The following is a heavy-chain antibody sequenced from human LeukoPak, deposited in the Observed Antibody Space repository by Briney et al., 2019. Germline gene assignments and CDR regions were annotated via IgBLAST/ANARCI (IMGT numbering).Heavy chain of an antibody. CDR3: ASAYYDSSAPYYFDY. CDR2: INHSGNT. D-gene: IGHD3-22*01. Sequence: PSETLSLTCAVYGGSFSGYYWSWIRQPPGKGLEWIGEINHSGNTNYNPSLKSRVTISVDTSKNQFSLRLSSVTAADTAVYYCASAYYDSSAPYYFDYWGQGTLVTVSS. J-gene: IGHJ4*02. CDR1: GGSFSGYY. V-gene: IGHV4-34*01.